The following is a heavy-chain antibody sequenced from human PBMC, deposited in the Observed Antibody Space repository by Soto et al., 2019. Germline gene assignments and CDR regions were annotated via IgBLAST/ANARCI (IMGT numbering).Heavy chain of an antibody. Sequence: GGSLRLSCAASGFTFDDYAMHWVRQAPGKGLEWVSGISWKSGSIGYADSVKGRFTISRDNAKNSLFLQMNSLRAEDTAVYYCARESSGPDDAFDIWGQGTMVTVSS. V-gene: IGHV3-9*01. CDR1: GFTFDDYA. CDR3: ARESSGPDDAFDI. D-gene: IGHD6-25*01. J-gene: IGHJ3*02. CDR2: ISWKSGSI.